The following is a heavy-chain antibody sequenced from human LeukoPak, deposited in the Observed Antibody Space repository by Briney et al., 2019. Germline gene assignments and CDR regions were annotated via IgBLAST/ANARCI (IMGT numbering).Heavy chain of an antibody. CDR2: IGGSGATT. CDR1: GFTFSRYA. CDR3: AKEEVGAVAGRFDF. V-gene: IGHV3-23*01. D-gene: IGHD6-19*01. J-gene: IGHJ4*02. Sequence: GGSLRLSCASSGFTFSRYAMNWVRQAPGKGLGWVSGIGGSGATTYYADSVKGRFTISRDNSKNTLYLQMNSLRAEDTAVYYCAKEEVGAVAGRFDFWGQGTPVTASS.